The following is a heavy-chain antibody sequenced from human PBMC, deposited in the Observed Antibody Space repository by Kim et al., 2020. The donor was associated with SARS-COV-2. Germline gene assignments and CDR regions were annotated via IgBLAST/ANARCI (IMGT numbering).Heavy chain of an antibody. Sequence: SETLSLTCTVSGGSLSSSSYYWGWIRQPPGKGLEWIGTAYYIGNTYYNPSLKSRVTISVDTSKNQLSLKLGSVTAADTAVYYCARPQRYSSCWYV. J-gene: IGHJ2*01. CDR1: GGSLSSSSYY. V-gene: IGHV4-39*01. CDR3: ARPQRYSSCWYV. CDR2: AYYIGNT. D-gene: IGHD6-19*01.